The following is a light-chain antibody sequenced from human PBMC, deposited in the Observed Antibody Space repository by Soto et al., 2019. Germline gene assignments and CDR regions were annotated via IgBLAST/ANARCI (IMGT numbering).Light chain of an antibody. CDR2: AAS. V-gene: IGKV1-9*01. J-gene: IGKJ1*01. CDR1: QGISSY. CDR3: QHYNSYSEA. Sequence: DIQLTQSPSFLSASVGDRVTITCRASQGISSYLAWYQRKPGKAPKLLIYAASTLQSGVPSRFSGSGSGTEFTLTISSLQPEDFATYYCQHYNSYSEAFGQGTKVELK.